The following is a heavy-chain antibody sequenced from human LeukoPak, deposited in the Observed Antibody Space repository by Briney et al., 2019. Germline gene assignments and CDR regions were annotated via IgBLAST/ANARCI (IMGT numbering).Heavy chain of an antibody. V-gene: IGHV3-30*04. CDR3: AREVRYEMATTGASDY. CDR1: GFTFSSYA. Sequence: PGGSLRLSCAASGFTFSSYAMHWVRQAPGKGLEWVAVISYDGSNKYYADSVKGRFTISRDNSKNTLYLQMNSLRAEDTAVYYCAREVRYEMATTGASDYWGQGTLVTVSS. CDR2: ISYDGSNK. J-gene: IGHJ4*02. D-gene: IGHD5-24*01.